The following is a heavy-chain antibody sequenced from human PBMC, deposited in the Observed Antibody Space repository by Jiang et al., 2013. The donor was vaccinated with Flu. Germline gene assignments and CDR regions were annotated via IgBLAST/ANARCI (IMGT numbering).Heavy chain of an antibody. CDR1: GDSVSTNSAV. Sequence: QTLSLTCAISGDSVSTNSAVWNWIRQSPSRGLEWLGKTYYKSQWHVQSAPSVKSRITINADTSKNQFSLQLNSVTPEDTAVYFCARGVPYAIDVWGQGTTVTVSS. D-gene: IGHD2-2*01. V-gene: IGHV6-1*01. CDR3: ARGVPYAIDV. J-gene: IGHJ6*02. CDR2: TYYKSQWHV.